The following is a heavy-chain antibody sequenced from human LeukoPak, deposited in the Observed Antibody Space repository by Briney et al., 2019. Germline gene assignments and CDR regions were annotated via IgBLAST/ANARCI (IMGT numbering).Heavy chain of an antibody. CDR1: GDSISSSNYY. Sequence: SETLSLTCTVSGDSISSSNYYWGWIRQPPGKGLEWTGTIYYSGSTYYSPSLPSRVTISVDTSKNQFSLKLSSVTAADTAVYYCARVEGSYGRGYFDYWGQGTLVTVSS. J-gene: IGHJ4*02. CDR3: ARVEGSYGRGYFDY. CDR2: IYYSGST. D-gene: IGHD5-18*01. V-gene: IGHV4-39*07.